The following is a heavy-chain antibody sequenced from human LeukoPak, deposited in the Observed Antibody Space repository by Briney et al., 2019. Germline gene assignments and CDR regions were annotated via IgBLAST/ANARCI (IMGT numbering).Heavy chain of an antibody. CDR3: ARAANYDFWSGYSIIGWFDP. CDR2: MNPNSGNT. D-gene: IGHD3-3*01. V-gene: IGHV1-8*01. CDR1: GYTFTSYD. Sequence: ASVKVSCKASGYTFTSYDINWVRQATGQGLEWMGWMNPNSGNTGYAQKFQGRVTMTRNTSISTAYMELSSLRSEDTAVYYCARAANYDFWSGYSIIGWFDPGAREPWSPSPQ. J-gene: IGHJ5*02.